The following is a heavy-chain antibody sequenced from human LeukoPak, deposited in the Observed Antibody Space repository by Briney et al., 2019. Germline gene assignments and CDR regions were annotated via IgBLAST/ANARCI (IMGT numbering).Heavy chain of an antibody. Sequence: GGPLRLSCSPSGFTFSIYSMNWVRPAPGKGLEWVSSIWSCSSYISYADSVKGRFTISRDNAKNSLYLQMNSLRAEDTAVYDCARADTGPDAFAIWGQGTMVTVSS. D-gene: IGHD5-18*01. CDR2: IWSCSSYI. CDR3: ARADTGPDAFAI. J-gene: IGHJ3*02. V-gene: IGHV3-21*01. CDR1: GFTFSIYS.